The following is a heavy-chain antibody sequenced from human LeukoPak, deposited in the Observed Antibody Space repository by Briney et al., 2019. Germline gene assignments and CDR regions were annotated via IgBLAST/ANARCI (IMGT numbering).Heavy chain of an antibody. CDR1: GFTFSSYS. CDR2: ISSSSSYI. V-gene: IGHV3-21*04. D-gene: IGHD3-22*01. Sequence: PGGSLRLSRAASGFTFSSYSMNWVRQAPGKGLEWVSSISSSSSYIYYADSVKGRFTISRDNAKNSLYLQMNSLRAEDTAVYYCARSRNYYDSSAPDYYFDYWGQGTLVTVSS. CDR3: ARSRNYYDSSAPDYYFDY. J-gene: IGHJ4*02.